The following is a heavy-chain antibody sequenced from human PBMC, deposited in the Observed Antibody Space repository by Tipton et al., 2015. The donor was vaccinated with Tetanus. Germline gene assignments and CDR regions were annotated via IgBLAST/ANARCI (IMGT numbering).Heavy chain of an antibody. CDR3: ARIHDFWSGYFDF. V-gene: IGHV4-61*01. CDR1: GGSVSSGSYY. D-gene: IGHD3-3*01. CDR2: ILYGGST. J-gene: IGHJ4*02. Sequence: TLSLTCTVSGGSVSSGSYYWAWIRQPPGTGLEYIGYILYGGSTHYSPSLKSRVTVSADPSKNQFSLKLSSVTAADTAVYYCARIHDFWSGYFDFWGQGTLVTVSS.